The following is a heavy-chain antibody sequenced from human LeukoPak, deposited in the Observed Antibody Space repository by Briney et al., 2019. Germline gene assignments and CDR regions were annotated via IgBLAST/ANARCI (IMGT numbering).Heavy chain of an antibody. Sequence: SGGSLRLSCAVSGFPFTRFCMSWIRQAPGKGLEWISYIGLSGSPLDYADSVRGRFTISRDNAKNSLYLEMNSLRAEDTAVYYCARKDFSSGSFSYWGQGTLVTVSS. V-gene: IGHV3-11*04. D-gene: IGHD3-22*01. CDR3: ARKDFSSGSFSY. CDR1: GFPFTRFC. J-gene: IGHJ4*02. CDR2: IGLSGSPL.